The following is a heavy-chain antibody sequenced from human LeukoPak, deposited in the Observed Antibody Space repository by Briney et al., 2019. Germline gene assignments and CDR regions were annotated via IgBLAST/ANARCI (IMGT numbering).Heavy chain of an antibody. J-gene: IGHJ3*02. CDR1: GFTFSSYA. CDR3: AKDSDYYDSSGPIGAFDI. V-gene: IGHV3-23*01. Sequence: PGGSLRLSCAASGFTFSSYAMSWVRQAPGKGLEWVSAISGSGGSTYYADSVKGRFTISRDNSKNTLYLQMNSLRAEDTAVYYCAKDSDYYDSSGPIGAFDIWGQGTMVTVSS. D-gene: IGHD3-22*01. CDR2: ISGSGGST.